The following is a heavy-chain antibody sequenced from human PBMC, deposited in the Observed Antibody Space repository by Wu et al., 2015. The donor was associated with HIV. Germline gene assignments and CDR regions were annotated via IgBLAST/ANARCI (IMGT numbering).Heavy chain of an antibody. J-gene: IGHJ4*02. CDR3: VRGKSCCNGRRHCNGADCFNWDFEH. D-gene: IGHD2/OR15-2a*01. CDR2: MNPSGGRV. Sequence: QVRLVQSGPQIKTPGASVTISCGTSGYDFMESLINWVRQDIGKRPEWMGWMNPSGGRVNYARRFQGKVTMTRDVSSGTAYLALRGLTSDDTAKYYCVRGKSCCNGRRHCNGADCFNWDFEHWGQGTLIIVSS. CDR1: GYDFMESL. V-gene: IGHV1-2*02.